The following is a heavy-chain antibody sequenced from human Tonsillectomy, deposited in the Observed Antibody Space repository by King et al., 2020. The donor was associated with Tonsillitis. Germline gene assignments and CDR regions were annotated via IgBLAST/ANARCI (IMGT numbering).Heavy chain of an antibody. CDR3: AREFVVVTSDAFDI. Sequence: QLVQSGGGVVQPGRSLRLSCAASGFTFNIYAMHWVRQTPGKGLEWVAVISYDGSNEYYADSVKGRFTISRDNSKNTLYLQMNSLRAEDTAVYYCAREFVVVTSDAFDIWGQGTMVTVSS. D-gene: IGHD2-21*02. V-gene: IGHV3-30*04. J-gene: IGHJ3*02. CDR2: ISYDGSNE. CDR1: GFTFNIYA.